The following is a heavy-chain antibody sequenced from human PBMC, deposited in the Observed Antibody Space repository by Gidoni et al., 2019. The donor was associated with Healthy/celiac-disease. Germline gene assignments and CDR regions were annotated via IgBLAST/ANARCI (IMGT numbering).Heavy chain of an antibody. Sequence: EVQLVESGGGLVKPGGSLRLSCAASGFTFSNAWMRWVRQAPGKGLDGVGRIKSKTDGGTTDYAAPVKGRFTISRDDSKNTLYLQMNSLKTEDTAVYYCTTEGGPGGGYYALGPFDYWGQGTLVTVSS. D-gene: IGHD3-3*01. CDR2: IKSKTDGGTT. J-gene: IGHJ4*02. V-gene: IGHV3-15*01. CDR1: GFTFSNAW. CDR3: TTEGGPGGGYYALGPFDY.